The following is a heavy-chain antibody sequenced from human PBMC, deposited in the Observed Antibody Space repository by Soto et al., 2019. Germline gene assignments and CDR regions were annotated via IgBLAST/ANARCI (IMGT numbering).Heavy chain of an antibody. D-gene: IGHD1-1*01. CDR3: ERGCLTRDPLDF. Sequence: GGSLRLSCAASGFTFSNYWMYWVRQPPGKGLVWVSRLDGEGSSTSYADSVEGRFTISRDNAKSTLYLQMNSLRVEDTAVYYCERGCLTRDPLDFWGQGTLVTVS. CDR1: GFTFSNYW. V-gene: IGHV3-74*01. CDR2: LDGEGSST. J-gene: IGHJ1*01.